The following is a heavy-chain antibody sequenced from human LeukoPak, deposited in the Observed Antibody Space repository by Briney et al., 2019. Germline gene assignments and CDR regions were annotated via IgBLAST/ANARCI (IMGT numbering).Heavy chain of an antibody. J-gene: IGHJ4*02. CDR1: GFILSTYG. CDR2: IRFNGSNQ. CDR3: ANERAASSTGRLYYFDY. V-gene: IGHV3-30*02. D-gene: IGHD1-14*01. Sequence: GGSLRLSCAASGFILSTYGMHWVRQAPGKGLEWVAFIRFNGSNQYYADSVKGRFTISRDNSKNTLHLQMNSLRAEDTAVYFCANERAASSTGRLYYFDYWGQGTLVTVSS.